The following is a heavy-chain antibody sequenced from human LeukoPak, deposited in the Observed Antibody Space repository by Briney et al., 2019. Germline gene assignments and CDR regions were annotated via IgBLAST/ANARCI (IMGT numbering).Heavy chain of an antibody. J-gene: IGHJ6*02. CDR3: ARSYRWELLEGVCYYYGMDV. D-gene: IGHD1-26*01. V-gene: IGHV3-23*01. Sequence: GGSLRLSCAASGFTFSSYAMSWVRQAPGKGLEWVSAISGSGGSTYYADSVKGRFTISRDNSKNTLYLQMNSLRAEDTAVYYCARSYRWELLEGVCYYYGMDVWGQGTTVTVSS. CDR2: ISGSGGST. CDR1: GFTFSSYA.